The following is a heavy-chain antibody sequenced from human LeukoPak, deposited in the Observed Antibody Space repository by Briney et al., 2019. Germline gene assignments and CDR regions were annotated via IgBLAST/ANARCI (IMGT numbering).Heavy chain of an antibody. D-gene: IGHD2-21*01. J-gene: IGHJ3*02. CDR1: GASISSGPYL. Sequence: SETLSLTCAVSGASISSGPYLWGWVRQPPGKGLEWIGSFRSDGRTYFNPSLKSRVTTSLDTSNNQFSLKLSSVTAADTAVYFCARHADGTVAMVNAFHMWGQGTMVTVSS. CDR3: ARHADGTVAMVNAFHM. CDR2: FRSDGRT. V-gene: IGHV4-39*01.